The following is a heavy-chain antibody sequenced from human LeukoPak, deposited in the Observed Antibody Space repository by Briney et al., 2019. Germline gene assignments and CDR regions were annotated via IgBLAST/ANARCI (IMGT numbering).Heavy chain of an antibody. V-gene: IGHV4-4*09. D-gene: IGHD3-16*01. CDR1: GGSMSSHY. CDR3: ARLLDWGPFDF. CDR2: ISSSGGT. Sequence: PSETLSLTCTVSGGSMSSHYWSWVRQTPEKGLELIGYISSSGGTKYNASLKSRVSISMDTSMNQFSLKFASVTAADTAVFHCARLLDWGPFDFWGEGTLVSVCS. J-gene: IGHJ4*02.